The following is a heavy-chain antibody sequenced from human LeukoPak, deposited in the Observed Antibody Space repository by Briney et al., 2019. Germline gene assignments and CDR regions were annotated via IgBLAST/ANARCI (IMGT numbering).Heavy chain of an antibody. CDR3: ARGNAGITMVRGVITRAVYYFDY. D-gene: IGHD3-10*01. J-gene: IGHJ4*02. CDR1: GGSISNNGYY. CDR2: VYYTGST. Sequence: SETLSLTCTVSGGSISNNGYYWSWIRHPPGKALKWIGHVYYTGSTYYNPSLKSRVTISVDRSKNQFSLKLSSLTAADTAVYYCARGNAGITMVRGVITRAVYYFDYWGQGTLVTVSS. V-gene: IGHV4-30-2*01.